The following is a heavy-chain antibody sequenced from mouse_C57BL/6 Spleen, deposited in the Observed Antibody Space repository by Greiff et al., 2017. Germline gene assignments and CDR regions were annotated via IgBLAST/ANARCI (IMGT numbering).Heavy chain of an antibody. CDR1: GYTFTSYW. V-gene: IGHV1-61*01. D-gene: IGHD2-3*01. Sequence: VQLQQPGAELVRPGSSVKLSCKASGYTFTSYWMDWVKQRPGQGLEWIGNIYPSDSETHYNQKFKDKATLTVDKSSSTAYMQLSSLTSEDSAVYYCARESSYDGYYGYYAMDYWGQGTSVTVSS. J-gene: IGHJ4*01. CDR2: IYPSDSET. CDR3: ARESSYDGYYGYYAMDY.